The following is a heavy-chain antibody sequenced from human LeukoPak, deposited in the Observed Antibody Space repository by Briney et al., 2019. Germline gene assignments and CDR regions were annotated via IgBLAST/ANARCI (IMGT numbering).Heavy chain of an antibody. J-gene: IGHJ6*02. CDR3: ARPLGIPLRYFDWLPGDV. CDR1: GGTFSSYA. V-gene: IGHV1-69*13. CDR2: IIPIFGTA. Sequence: SVKVSCKASGGTFSSYAISWVRQAPGQGLEWMGGIIPIFGTANYAQKFQGRVTITADESTSTAYMELSSLRSEDTAVYYCARPLGIPLRYFDWLPGDVWGQGTTVTVSS. D-gene: IGHD3-9*01.